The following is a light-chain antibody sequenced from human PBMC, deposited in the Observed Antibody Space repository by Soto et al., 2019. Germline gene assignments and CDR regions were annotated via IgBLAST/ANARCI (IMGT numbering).Light chain of an antibody. CDR3: SSYTSSSTPVV. Sequence: QSALTQPASVSGSPGQSITISCTGTSSDVGGYNYVSWYQQHPGKAPKLMIYDVSNRPSGVSNRFSGSKSGXTASXTISGLQAEDEADYYCSSYTSSSTPVVFGGGTKVTVL. CDR1: SSDVGGYNY. J-gene: IGLJ2*01. V-gene: IGLV2-14*01. CDR2: DVS.